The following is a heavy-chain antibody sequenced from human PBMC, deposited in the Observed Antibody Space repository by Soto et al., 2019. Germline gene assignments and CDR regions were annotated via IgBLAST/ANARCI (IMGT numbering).Heavy chain of an antibody. CDR1: EYSFAGYW. CDR2: IDPSDSQT. D-gene: IGHD6-19*01. V-gene: IGHV5-10-1*01. CDR3: ARRTSTSGWRHYFYN. Sequence: GESLKISCKGSEYSFAGYWITWVRQKPGKGLEWMGRIDPSDSQTYYSPSFRGHVTISATKSITTVFLQWSSLQASDTAIYYCARRTSTSGWRHYFYNWGQGTLVTVSS. J-gene: IGHJ4*02.